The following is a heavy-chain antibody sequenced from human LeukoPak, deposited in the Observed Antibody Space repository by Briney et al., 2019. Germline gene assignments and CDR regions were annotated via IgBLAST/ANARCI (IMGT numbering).Heavy chain of an antibody. CDR2: IYYSGST. Sequence: PSETLSLTCTVSGGSINSSSYYWGWIRQPPGKGLEWIVSIYYSGSTYYNPSLKSRVTISVYTSKNQFSLNLSSVTAADTAVYYWARESPIVLMVYAPYYFDYWGQGTLVTVSS. CDR1: GGSINSSSYY. V-gene: IGHV4-39*07. J-gene: IGHJ4*02. D-gene: IGHD2-8*01. CDR3: ARESPIVLMVYAPYYFDY.